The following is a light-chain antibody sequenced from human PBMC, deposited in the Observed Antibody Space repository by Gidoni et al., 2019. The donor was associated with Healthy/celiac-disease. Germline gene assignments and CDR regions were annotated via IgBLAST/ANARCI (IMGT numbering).Light chain of an antibody. V-gene: IGKV1-39*01. CDR1: QSISSY. CDR3: QQSYSTPWT. J-gene: IGKJ1*01. Sequence: DIQMTQSTSSLSASVGDRVTITCRASQSISSYLNWYQQKPGKAPNLLIYAASSLQSGVPSRFSGSGSGTDFTLTISSLQPEYFATYYCQQSYSTPWTFGQGTKVEIK. CDR2: AAS.